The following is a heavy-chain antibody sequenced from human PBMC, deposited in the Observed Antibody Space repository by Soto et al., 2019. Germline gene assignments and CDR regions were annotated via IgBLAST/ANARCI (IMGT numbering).Heavy chain of an antibody. CDR1: GFTFSSYG. V-gene: IGHV3-30*03. D-gene: IGHD3-3*01. CDR2: ISYDGSNK. Sequence: PGGSLRLSCAASGFTFSSYGMHWVRQAPGKGLEWVAVISYDGSNKYYADSVKGRFTISRDNSKNTLYLQMNSLRAEDTAVYYCVTRGKFWIPAPELSFDYWGQGTLVTVSS. CDR3: VTRGKFWIPAPELSFDY. J-gene: IGHJ4*02.